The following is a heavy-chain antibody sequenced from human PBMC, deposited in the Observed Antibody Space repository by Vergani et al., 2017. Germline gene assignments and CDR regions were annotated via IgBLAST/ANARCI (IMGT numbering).Heavy chain of an antibody. CDR2: ISGSGGST. D-gene: IGHD6-19*01. J-gene: IGHJ4*02. CDR3: AKGRVAVPAMDDC. Sequence: EVQLLESGGGLVQPGGSLRLSCAASGFTFSSSAMSWVRQAPGKGLEGVSAISGSGGSTYYADSVKGRFTISRDNSKNTLYLQMNSLRAEDTAVYYWAKGRVAVPAMDDCWGQGPLVTVSS. CDR1: GFTFSSSA. V-gene: IGHV3-23*01.